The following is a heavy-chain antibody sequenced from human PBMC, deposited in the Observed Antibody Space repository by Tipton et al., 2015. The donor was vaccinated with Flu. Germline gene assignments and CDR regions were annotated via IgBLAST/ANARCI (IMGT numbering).Heavy chain of an antibody. D-gene: IGHD5-24*01. V-gene: IGHV3-48*03. CDR2: ISSSGSTI. CDR1: GFTFSSYE. Sequence: SLRLSCAASGFTFSSYEMNWVPQAPGKGLEWVSYISSSGSTIYYADSVKGRFTISRDNAKNSLYLQMNSLRAEDTAVYYCARGNGMATILFDYWGQGTLVTVSS. J-gene: IGHJ4*02. CDR3: ARGNGMATILFDY.